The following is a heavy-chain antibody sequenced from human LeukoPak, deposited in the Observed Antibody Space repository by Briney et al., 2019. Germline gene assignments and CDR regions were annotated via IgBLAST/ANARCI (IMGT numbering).Heavy chain of an antibody. CDR1: GGSISSYY. CDR3: ASLGGLGSWNFGY. V-gene: IGHV4-59*01. CDR2: IYYSGST. J-gene: IGHJ4*02. Sequence: SETLSLTCTVSGGSISSYYWSWIRQPPGKGLEWIGYIYYSGSTNYNPSLKSRVTISLDTSKDQFSLKLSSVTAADTAVYYCASLGGLGSWNFGYWGQGTLVTVPS. D-gene: IGHD3-10*01.